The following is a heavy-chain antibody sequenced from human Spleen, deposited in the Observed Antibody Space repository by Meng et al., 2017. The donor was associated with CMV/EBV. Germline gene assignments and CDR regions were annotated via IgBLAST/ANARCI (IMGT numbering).Heavy chain of an antibody. V-gene: IGHV1-46*01. CDR3: ARPSAMVHFDY. CDR1: GYTFTSYY. D-gene: IGHD5-18*01. CDR2: INPSGGST. Sequence: SCKASGYTFTSYYMHWVRQAPGQGLGWMGIINPSGGSTSYAQKFQGRVTMTRDTSTSTVYMELSSLRSEDTAVYYCARPSAMVHFDYWGQGTLVTVSS. J-gene: IGHJ4*02.